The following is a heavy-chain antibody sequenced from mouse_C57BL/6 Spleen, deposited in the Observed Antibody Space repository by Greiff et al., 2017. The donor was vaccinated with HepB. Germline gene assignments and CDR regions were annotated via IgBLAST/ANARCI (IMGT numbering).Heavy chain of an antibody. J-gene: IGHJ1*03. CDR1: GFTFSSYG. CDR2: ISSGGSYT. D-gene: IGHD2-3*01. V-gene: IGHV5-6*01. CDR3: ARGDGPWYFDV. Sequence: EVQLVESGGDLVKPGGSLKLSCAASGFTFSSYGMSWVRQTPDKRLEWVATISSGGSYTYYPDSVKGRFTISRDNAKNTLYLQMSSLKSEDTAMYYCARGDGPWYFDVWGTGTRVTVSA.